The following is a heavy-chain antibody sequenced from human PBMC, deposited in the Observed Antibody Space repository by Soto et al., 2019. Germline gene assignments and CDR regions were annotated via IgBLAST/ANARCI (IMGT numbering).Heavy chain of an antibody. J-gene: IGHJ6*02. Sequence: SQTLSLTCAISGDSVSSNSAAWNWIRQSPSRGLEWLGRRYYRSKWYNDYAVSVKSRITINPDTSKNQFSLQLNSVTPEDTAVYYCARRLLGIAVADPFGAVADYYGMDVWGQGTTVTVSS. CDR1: GDSVSSNSAA. CDR3: ARRLLGIAVADPFGAVADYYGMDV. V-gene: IGHV6-1*01. CDR2: RYYRSKWYN. D-gene: IGHD6-19*01.